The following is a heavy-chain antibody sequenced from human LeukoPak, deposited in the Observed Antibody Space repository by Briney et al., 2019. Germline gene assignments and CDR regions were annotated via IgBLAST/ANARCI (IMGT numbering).Heavy chain of an antibody. J-gene: IGHJ4*02. Sequence: SETLSLTCAVYGGSFSGYYWSWIRQPPGKGLEWIGEINHSGSTNYNPSLKSRVTISVDTSKNQFSLKLSSVTAADTAVYYCARGGQQLPYYFDYWGRGTLVTVSS. D-gene: IGHD6-13*01. CDR2: INHSGST. CDR1: GGSFSGYY. V-gene: IGHV4-34*01. CDR3: ARGGQQLPYYFDY.